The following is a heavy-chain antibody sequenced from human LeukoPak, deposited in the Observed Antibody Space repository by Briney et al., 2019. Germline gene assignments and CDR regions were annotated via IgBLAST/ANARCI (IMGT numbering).Heavy chain of an antibody. Sequence: GGSLRLSCAASGFTFSSYSMNWVRQAPGKGLEWVSSISSSSSYIYYADSVKGRFTISRDNAKNSLYLQMKSLRAEDTAVYYCASDSSGWYYFDYWGQGTLVTVSS. V-gene: IGHV3-21*01. CDR1: GFTFSSYS. CDR2: ISSSSSYI. J-gene: IGHJ4*02. D-gene: IGHD6-19*01. CDR3: ASDSSGWYYFDY.